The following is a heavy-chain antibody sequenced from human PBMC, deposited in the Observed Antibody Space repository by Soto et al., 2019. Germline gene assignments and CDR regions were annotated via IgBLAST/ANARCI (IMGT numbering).Heavy chain of an antibody. CDR1: GFTFSNSA. D-gene: IGHD3-3*01. V-gene: IGHV3-30*18. CDR3: AKDRSTVFGVVTYYFDY. Sequence: QVQLVESGGGVVQPGRSLRLSCAASGFTFSNSAMHWVRQTPDKGLEWVAFLSYDGSHNYYADSVKGRFTLSRDNSKNTLYLQMNSLRVEDTAVYYCAKDRSTVFGVVTYYFDYWGQGTLVTVSS. CDR2: LSYDGSHN. J-gene: IGHJ4*02.